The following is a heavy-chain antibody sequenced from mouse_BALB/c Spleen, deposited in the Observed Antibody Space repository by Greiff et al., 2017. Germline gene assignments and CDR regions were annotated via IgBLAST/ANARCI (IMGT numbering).Heavy chain of an antibody. CDR1: GFTFSSFG. Sequence: EVKLVESGGGLVQPGGSRKLSCAASGFTFSSFGMHWVRQTPEKRLEWVAYISSGGGSTYYPDTVKGRFTISRDNAKNTLYLQMSSLKSEDTAMYYCARQPNYFDYWGQGTTLTVSS. V-gene: IGHV5-12-1*01. CDR2: ISSGGGST. CDR3: ARQPNYFDY. J-gene: IGHJ2*01.